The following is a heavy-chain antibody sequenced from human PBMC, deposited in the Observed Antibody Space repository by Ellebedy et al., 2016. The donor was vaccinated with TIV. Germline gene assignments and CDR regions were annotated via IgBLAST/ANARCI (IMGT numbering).Heavy chain of an antibody. V-gene: IGHV3-7*01. CDR3: ASRASYGDYAVQVNPWFDP. D-gene: IGHD4-17*01. Sequence: GGSLKISCAASGFNFSSYWMTWVRQAPGKGLEWVAKIRQEGDEIYYVESVKGRFTISSDNAKNSLFLQMNSLRVEDTTVYYCASRASYGDYAVQVNPWFDPWGQGTLVTVSS. CDR1: GFNFSSYW. CDR2: IRQEGDEI. J-gene: IGHJ5*02.